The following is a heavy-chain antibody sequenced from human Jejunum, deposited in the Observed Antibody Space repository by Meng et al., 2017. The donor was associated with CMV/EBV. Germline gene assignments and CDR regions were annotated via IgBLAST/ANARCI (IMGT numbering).Heavy chain of an antibody. Sequence: YIYWVRQAPGQGLEWVGMINPSGGSRSYAPKFPGRVTVTSDTSTSTVYMELSSLRSEDTAVFYCARVIGQFSGPDFWSGYFDYWGQGALVTVSS. V-gene: IGHV1-46*01. D-gene: IGHD3-3*01. CDR3: ARVIGQFSGPDFWSGYFDY. CDR1: Y. CDR2: INPSGGSR. J-gene: IGHJ4*02.